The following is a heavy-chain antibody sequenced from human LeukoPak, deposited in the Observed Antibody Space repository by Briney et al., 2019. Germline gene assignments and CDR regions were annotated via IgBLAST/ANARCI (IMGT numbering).Heavy chain of an antibody. V-gene: IGHV3-21*04. CDR3: AKKTSYGFSGGYFDY. CDR2: ISSTSSYI. CDR1: KFTFSSYS. J-gene: IGHJ4*02. D-gene: IGHD5-18*01. Sequence: GGSLRLSCAASKFTFSSYSMNWVRQAPGKGLEWVSSISSTSSYIYYADSVKGRFTISRDRSKNTLYLQMNSLKAEDTAVYYCAKKTSYGFSGGYFDYWGQGTLVTVSS.